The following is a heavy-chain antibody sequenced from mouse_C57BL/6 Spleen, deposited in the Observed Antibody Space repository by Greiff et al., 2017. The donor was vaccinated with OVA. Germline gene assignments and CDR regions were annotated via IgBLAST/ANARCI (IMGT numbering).Heavy chain of an antibody. J-gene: IGHJ4*01. CDR2: IRSKSNNYAT. CDR3: VGEGGNYDAMDY. D-gene: IGHD2-1*01. CDR1: GFSFNTYA. Sequence: EVQRVESGGGLVQPKGSLKLSCAASGFSFNTYAMNWVRQAPGKGLEWVARIRSKSNNYATYYADSVKDRFTISRDDSESMLYLQMNNLKTEDTAMYYGVGEGGNYDAMDYWGQGTSVTVSS. V-gene: IGHV10-1*01.